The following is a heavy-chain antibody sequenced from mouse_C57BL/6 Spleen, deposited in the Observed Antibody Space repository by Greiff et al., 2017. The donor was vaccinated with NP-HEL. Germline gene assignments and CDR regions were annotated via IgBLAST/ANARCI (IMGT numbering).Heavy chain of an antibody. CDR3: AGDYYGSRIYWYFDV. D-gene: IGHD1-1*01. Sequence: EVKVVESGGGLVKPGGSLKLSCAASGFTFSDYGMHWVRQAPEKGLEWVAYISSGSSTIYYADTVKGRFTIPRDNAKNTLFLQMTSLRSEDTAMYYCAGDYYGSRIYWYFDVWGTGTTVTVSS. J-gene: IGHJ1*03. CDR1: GFTFSDYG. CDR2: ISSGSSTI. V-gene: IGHV5-17*01.